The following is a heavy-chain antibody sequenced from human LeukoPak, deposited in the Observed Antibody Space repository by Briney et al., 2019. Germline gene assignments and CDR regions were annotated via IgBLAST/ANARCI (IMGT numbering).Heavy chain of an antibody. CDR2: ISGTGGST. D-gene: IGHD5-18*01. Sequence: AGGSLRLSCAGSGFTFRTYAMNWVRQAPGKGLEWVSAISGTGGSTYYADSVKGRFTISRDNSKNTLYLQMNSLRAEDTAVYYCAKIREYTYGYGDYWGQGTLVTVSS. CDR3: AKIREYTYGYGDY. J-gene: IGHJ4*02. CDR1: GFTFRTYA. V-gene: IGHV3-23*01.